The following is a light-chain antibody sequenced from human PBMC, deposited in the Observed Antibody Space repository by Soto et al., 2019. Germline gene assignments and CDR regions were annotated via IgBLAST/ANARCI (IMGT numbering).Light chain of an antibody. CDR1: QGISSF. Sequence: DIQLTQSPSFLSASVGDRVTITCRASQGISSFLAWYQEKPGEAPKLLIYDASTLQSGVPSRFSGSGSGREFTLTISSLQPEDFAKYYCQQLDSYPITFGEGTRLEIK. V-gene: IGKV1-9*01. J-gene: IGKJ5*01. CDR2: DAS. CDR3: QQLDSYPIT.